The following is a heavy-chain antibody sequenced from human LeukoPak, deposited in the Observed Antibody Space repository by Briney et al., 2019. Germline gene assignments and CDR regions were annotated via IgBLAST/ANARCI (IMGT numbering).Heavy chain of an antibody. J-gene: IGHJ6*03. CDR1: GFNFSTSW. D-gene: IGHD3-10*01. Sequence: GGSLRLSCTASGFNFSTSWMNWVRQAPGEGLEWVASIKPDASDMYYVDSVKGRFTISRDNAKNSLYLQMNSLRAEDTAVYYCTRDGDTVLTRGYYYYMDVWGKGTTVTVSS. V-gene: IGHV3-7*01. CDR2: IKPDASDM. CDR3: TRDGDTVLTRGYYYYMDV.